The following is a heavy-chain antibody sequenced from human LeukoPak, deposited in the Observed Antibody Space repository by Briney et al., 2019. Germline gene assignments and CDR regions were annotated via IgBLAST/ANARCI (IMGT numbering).Heavy chain of an antibody. CDR3: TRDPNLLGGTAMVDY. J-gene: IGHJ4*02. D-gene: IGHD5-18*01. CDR2: IIPIFGTV. CDR1: GGTFSSYA. V-gene: IGHV1-69*13. Sequence: SVKVSCKASGGTFSSYAISWVRQAPGQGLEWMGGIIPIFGTVNYAQKFQGRVTITADESTSTAYMELSSLRSEDTAVYYCTRDPNLLGGTAMVDYWGQGTLVTVS.